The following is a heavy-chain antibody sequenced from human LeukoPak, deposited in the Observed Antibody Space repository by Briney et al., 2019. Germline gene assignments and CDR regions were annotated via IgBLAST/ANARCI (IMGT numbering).Heavy chain of an antibody. CDR1: GGSISSSSYY. Sequence: SETLSLTCTVSGGSISSSSYYWGWIRQPPGKGLEWIGSIYYSGSTYYNPSLKSRVTISVDTSKNQFSLKLSSVTAADTAVYYCAVGELSDTGWASNVDYWGQGTLVTVSS. J-gene: IGHJ4*02. CDR2: IYYSGST. D-gene: IGHD1-7*01. V-gene: IGHV4-39*01. CDR3: AVGELSDTGWASNVDY.